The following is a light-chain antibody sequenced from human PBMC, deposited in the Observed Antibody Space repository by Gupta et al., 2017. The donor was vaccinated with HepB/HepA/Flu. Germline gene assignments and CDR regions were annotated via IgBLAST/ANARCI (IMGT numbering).Light chain of an antibody. Sequence: QSALTQPPSVSGSPGPSVTISCTGTSSDVGSYNRVSWYQQPPGTAPKLMIFEVNNRPAGVPGRFSGSKAGNTASLTISGLQAEDEADYYCSSYTSSSTYVFGGGTRVTVL. CDR3: SSYTSSSTYV. CDR2: EVN. CDR1: SSDVGSYNR. J-gene: IGLJ1*01. V-gene: IGLV2-18*02.